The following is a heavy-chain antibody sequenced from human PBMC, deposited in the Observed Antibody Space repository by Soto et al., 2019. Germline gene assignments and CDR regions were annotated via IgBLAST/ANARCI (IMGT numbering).Heavy chain of an antibody. D-gene: IGHD3-10*01. CDR3: TTVPVLPGY. CDR2: IKSKTDGETT. J-gene: IGHJ4*02. V-gene: IGHV3-15*07. Sequence: EVQLVESGGGLVKPGGSLRLSCAASGFTFSNAWMNWVRQAPGKGLEWVGRIKSKTDGETTDYAAPVKGRFTISRDDSKNTLYLQMNSLKTEDTAVYYCTTVPVLPGYWGQGTLVTVSS. CDR1: GFTFSNAW.